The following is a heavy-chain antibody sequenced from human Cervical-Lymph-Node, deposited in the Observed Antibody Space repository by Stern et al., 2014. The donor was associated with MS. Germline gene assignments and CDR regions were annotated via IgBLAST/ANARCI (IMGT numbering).Heavy chain of an antibody. CDR3: ARGELKEGLVRGMDV. CDR2: IIPIFGTA. Sequence: VQLEESGAEVKKPGSSGKVSCKASGGTFSSYAISWVRQAPGQGLEWMGGIIPIFGTANYAQKFQGRVTITADESTSTAYMELSSLRPEDTAVYYCARGELKEGLVRGMDVWGQGTTVTVSS. V-gene: IGHV1-69*01. CDR1: GGTFSSYA. D-gene: IGHD1-26*01. J-gene: IGHJ6*02.